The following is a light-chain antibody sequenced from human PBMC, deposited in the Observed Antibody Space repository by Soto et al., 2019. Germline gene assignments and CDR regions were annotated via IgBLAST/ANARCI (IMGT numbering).Light chain of an antibody. V-gene: IGLV2-14*01. Sequence: SALTQPASVSGSPGQSITISCTGTSSDVGGYNYVSWYQQHPGKAPKLMIYEVSNRPSGVSNRFSGSKSGNTASLTISGLQAEDEADYYCSSYTSSSTLVFGGGTQLT. CDR1: SSDVGGYNY. CDR3: SSYTSSSTLV. J-gene: IGLJ2*01. CDR2: EVS.